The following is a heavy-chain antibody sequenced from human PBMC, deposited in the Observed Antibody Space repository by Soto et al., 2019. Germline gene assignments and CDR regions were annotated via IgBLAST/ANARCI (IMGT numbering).Heavy chain of an antibody. CDR1: GYTFTSYF. CDR3: ARVYCSGGGCYGIDY. CDR2: INPSGGST. Sequence: GASVKVSCKASGYTFTSYFMHWVRQAPGQGLEWMGIINPSGGSTSYAQKFQGRVTMTRDTSTSTVYMELSSLRSEDTAVYYCARVYCSGGGCYGIDYWGQGTLVTVS. D-gene: IGHD2-15*01. J-gene: IGHJ4*02. V-gene: IGHV1-46*01.